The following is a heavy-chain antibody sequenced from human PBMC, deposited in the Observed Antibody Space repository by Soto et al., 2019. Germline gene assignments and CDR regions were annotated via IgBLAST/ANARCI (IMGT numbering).Heavy chain of an antibody. CDR1: GVSSSSLY. J-gene: IGHJ5*02. CDR3: ASSPGYCTNGVCSGWFDP. D-gene: IGHD2-8*01. V-gene: IGHV4-59*11. Sequence: SLTLRLTWTVAGVSSSSLYWSRIRQPHGKGLEWIGYIYYSVSTNYNPSLKSRVTISVDTSKNQFSLKLSSVTAADTAVYYCASSPGYCTNGVCSGWFDPWGQGTLVTVSS. CDR2: IYYSVST.